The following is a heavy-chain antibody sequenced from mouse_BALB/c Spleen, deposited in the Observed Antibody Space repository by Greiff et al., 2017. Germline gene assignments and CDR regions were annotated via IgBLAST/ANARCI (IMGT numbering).Heavy chain of an antibody. CDR2: IFPGSGNT. D-gene: IGHD1-1*01. Sequence: QVQLQQSGPELVKPGASVKISCKASGYSFTSYYIHWVKQRPGQGLEWIGWIFPGSGNTKYNEKFKGKATLTADTSSSTAYMQLSSLTSEDSAVYFCARSITTVPFDVWGAGTTVTVSS. CDR1: GYSFTSYY. V-gene: IGHV1-66*01. J-gene: IGHJ1*01. CDR3: ARSITTVPFDV.